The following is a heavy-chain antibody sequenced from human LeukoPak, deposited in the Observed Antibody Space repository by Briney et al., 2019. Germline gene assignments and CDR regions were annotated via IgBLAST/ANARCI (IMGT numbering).Heavy chain of an antibody. D-gene: IGHD2-2*01. J-gene: IGHJ4*02. CDR3: ARDTSIVVVPALDY. Sequence: VSVKVSCKASGYTFTGYYMHWVRQAPGQGLEWMGWINPNSGGTNYAQKFQGRVTMTRDTSISTAYMELSRLRSDDTAVYYCARDTSIVVVPALDYWGQGTLVTVSS. CDR1: GYTFTGYY. V-gene: IGHV1-2*02. CDR2: INPNSGGT.